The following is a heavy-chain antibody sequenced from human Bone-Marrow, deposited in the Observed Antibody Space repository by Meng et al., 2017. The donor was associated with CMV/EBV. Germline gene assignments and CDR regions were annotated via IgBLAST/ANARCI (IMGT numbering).Heavy chain of an antibody. CDR2: ISSSSSYI. Sequence: GGSLRLSCAASGFTFSSYSMNWVRQAPGKGLEWVSSISSSSSYIYYADSVKGRFTISRDNAKNSLYLQMNSLRAEDTAVYYCARDWGDYSSGWETDYDYYYGMDVWGQGTTVTVSS. J-gene: IGHJ6*02. CDR3: ARDWGDYSSGWETDYDYYYGMDV. CDR1: GFTFSSYS. D-gene: IGHD6-19*01. V-gene: IGHV3-21*01.